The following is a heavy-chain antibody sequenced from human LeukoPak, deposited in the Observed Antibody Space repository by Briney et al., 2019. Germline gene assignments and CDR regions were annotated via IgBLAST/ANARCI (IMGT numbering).Heavy chain of an antibody. CDR1: GYTFTSYD. J-gene: IGHJ4*02. CDR3: ARAGIAAAGKFDY. CDR2: MNPNSGNT. D-gene: IGHD6-13*01. V-gene: IGHV1-8*01. Sequence: ASVKVSCKASGYTFTSYDINWVRQATGQGLEWMGWMNPNSGNTGYAQKFQGKVTMTRNTSISTAYTELSSLRSEDTAVYYCARAGIAAAGKFDYWGQGTLVTVSS.